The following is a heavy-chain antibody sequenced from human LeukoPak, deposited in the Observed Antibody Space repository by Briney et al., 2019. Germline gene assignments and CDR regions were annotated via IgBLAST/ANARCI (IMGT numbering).Heavy chain of an antibody. Sequence: SETLSLTCNVSGGSISSYYWSWIRQPPGMGLEWIGHIYYSGSTNYNPSLKSRVTISVDTSKNQFSLKLTSVTAADTAVYYCARPNSLGYYFDFWGQGTLVTVSS. D-gene: IGHD4-23*01. CDR2: IYYSGST. J-gene: IGHJ4*02. CDR3: ARPNSLGYYFDF. V-gene: IGHV4-59*01. CDR1: GGSISSYY.